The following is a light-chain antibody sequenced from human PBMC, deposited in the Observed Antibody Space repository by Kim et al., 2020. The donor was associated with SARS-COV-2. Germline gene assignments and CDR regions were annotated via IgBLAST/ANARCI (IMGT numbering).Light chain of an antibody. Sequence: SPGERVTLSCRASQSISYKLAWYQQKPGQAPRLLIYGASTRATGIPARFSGSGSGTEFTLDISSLQSEDFAVYYCQQYYNWPPVTFGGGTKVDIK. CDR2: GAS. CDR3: QQYYNWPPVT. J-gene: IGKJ4*01. CDR1: QSISYK. V-gene: IGKV3-15*01.